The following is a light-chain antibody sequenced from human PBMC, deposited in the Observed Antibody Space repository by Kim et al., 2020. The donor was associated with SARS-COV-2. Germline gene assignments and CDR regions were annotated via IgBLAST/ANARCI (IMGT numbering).Light chain of an antibody. Sequence: YASVGDRVTITCQTSHTINRNFNWYQQKTGKAPKLLITAASTLQSGVPSRFSGKKSGTEFTLTITDLQPEDFATYYCQQSDNIPYSFGQGTKLEI. J-gene: IGKJ2*03. V-gene: IGKV1-39*01. CDR3: QQSDNIPYS. CDR1: HTINRN. CDR2: AAS.